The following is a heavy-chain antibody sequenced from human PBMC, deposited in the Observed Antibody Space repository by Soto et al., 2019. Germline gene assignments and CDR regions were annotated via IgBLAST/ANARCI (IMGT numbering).Heavy chain of an antibody. D-gene: IGHD2-15*01. CDR3: AGHGGYSY. CDR2: IIGSGGDT. V-gene: IGHV3-23*01. Sequence: EVQLLESGGGLVQPGGSLRLSCAATGFTLRTNHMRWVRRFQGKGLEWASSIIGSGGDTYYAASLKGRFTISRDNSKNTLYLQLNSLGAEDTALYYCAGHGGYSYLGQGTLVTVSS. J-gene: IGHJ4*02. CDR1: GFTLRTNH.